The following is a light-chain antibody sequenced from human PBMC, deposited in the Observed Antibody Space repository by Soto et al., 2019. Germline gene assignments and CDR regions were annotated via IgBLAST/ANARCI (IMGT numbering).Light chain of an antibody. J-gene: IGKJ1*01. Sequence: DIQMTQSPSTLSASLGDRVTITCRASQSISRWLAWYQQKPGKAPKLLISDVSNLERGVPSRFSGSGSGTEFTLTISRLETDDVATYYCQQYSSYASFGQGTKVE. CDR2: DVS. CDR3: QQYSSYAS. V-gene: IGKV1-5*01. CDR1: QSISRW.